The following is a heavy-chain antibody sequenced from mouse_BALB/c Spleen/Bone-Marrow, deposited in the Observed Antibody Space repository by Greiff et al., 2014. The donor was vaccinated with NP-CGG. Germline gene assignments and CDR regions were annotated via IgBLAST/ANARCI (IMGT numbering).Heavy chain of an antibody. CDR1: GFNIKDTY. D-gene: IGHD1-1*01. CDR2: IDPANDNT. CDR3: ALYYYGYYSDS. Sequence: VQLQQSGAELVKPGASVKLSCTASGFNIKDTYMHRVKQRPEQGLEWIGRIDPANDNTKYDPKFQGKATITADTSSNTAYLQLGSLTSEDTAVYYCALYYYGYYSDSWGQGTTLTVSS. J-gene: IGHJ2*01. V-gene: IGHV14-3*02.